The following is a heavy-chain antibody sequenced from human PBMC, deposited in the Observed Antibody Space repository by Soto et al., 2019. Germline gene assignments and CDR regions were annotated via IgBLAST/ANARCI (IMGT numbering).Heavy chain of an antibody. CDR3: ARDEWGSGSLDY. CDR2: IWYDGSNK. J-gene: IGHJ4*02. CDR1: GFTFSSYG. Sequence: QVQLVESGGGVVQPGRSLRLSCAASGFTFSSYGMHWVRQAPGKGLEWVAVIWYDGSNKYYADSVKGRFTISRDNPKNTRWRKMNSLRAEDTALYYCARDEWGSGSLDYWGKGTLVTVSS. D-gene: IGHD3-10*01. V-gene: IGHV3-33*01.